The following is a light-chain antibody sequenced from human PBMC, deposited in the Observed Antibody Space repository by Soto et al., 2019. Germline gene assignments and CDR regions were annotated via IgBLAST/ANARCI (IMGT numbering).Light chain of an antibody. CDR3: QQYVSSPLT. V-gene: IGKV3-20*01. CDR1: QSVSSNH. CDR2: GAS. J-gene: IGKJ4*01. Sequence: EIVLTQSPGTLSLSPGERAALSCRASQSVSSNHLAWYQQRPGQAPRLLIYGASSRATGIPDRFSGSGSGTDFTITSSRLEPEEFAVYYCQQYVSSPLTFGGGTKVEIK.